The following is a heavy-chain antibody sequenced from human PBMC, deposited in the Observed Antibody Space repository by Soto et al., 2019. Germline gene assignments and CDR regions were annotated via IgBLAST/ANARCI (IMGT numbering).Heavy chain of an antibody. CDR1: GFTFSSYS. CDR2: ISSSSSYI. CDR3: ARVGGGSYYGAFDI. D-gene: IGHD1-26*01. Sequence: PGGSLRLSCAASGFTFSSYSMNWVRQAPGKGLEWVSSISSSSSYIYYADSVKGRFTISRDNAKNSLYLQMNSLRAEDTAVYYCARVGGGSYYGAFDIWGQGTIVTVSS. V-gene: IGHV3-21*01. J-gene: IGHJ3*02.